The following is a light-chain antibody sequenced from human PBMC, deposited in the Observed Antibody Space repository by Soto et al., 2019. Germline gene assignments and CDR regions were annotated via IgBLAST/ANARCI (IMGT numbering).Light chain of an antibody. Sequence: VMKQSPSTLSVSPGERATLSCRASSIVSSNLAWYQQKPGQAPRLLIYGASSRATGIPDRFSGSGSGTDFTLTISRPEPEDFAVYYCEQYGSSRTFGQGTKVDI. CDR3: EQYGSSRT. V-gene: IGKV3-20*01. CDR1: SIVSSN. CDR2: GAS. J-gene: IGKJ1*01.